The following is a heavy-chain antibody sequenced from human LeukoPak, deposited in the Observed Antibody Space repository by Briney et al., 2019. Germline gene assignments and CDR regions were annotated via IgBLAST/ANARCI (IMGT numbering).Heavy chain of an antibody. CDR3: ARDRVVVTAIQNRYFDY. D-gene: IGHD2-21*02. J-gene: IGHJ4*02. Sequence: GGSLRLSCAASGFTFSSYETNWVRQAPGKGLEWFSYISSSGSTIYYADSVKGRFTISRDNAKNSLYLQMNSLRAEDTAVYYCARDRVVVTAIQNRYFDYWGQGTLVTVSS. CDR2: ISSSGSTI. V-gene: IGHV3-48*03. CDR1: GFTFSSYE.